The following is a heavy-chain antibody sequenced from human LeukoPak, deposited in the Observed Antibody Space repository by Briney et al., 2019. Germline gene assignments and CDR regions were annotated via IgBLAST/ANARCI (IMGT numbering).Heavy chain of an antibody. D-gene: IGHD6-19*01. V-gene: IGHV3-30*02. Sequence: GGSLRLSCAASGFTFRSYGMHWVRQAPGKGLEWVAFIRYDGSNKYYADSVKGRFTISRDNSKNTLYLQMNSLRAEDTAVYYCAKGQWLVQNYFDYWGQGTLVTVSS. CDR1: GFTFRSYG. J-gene: IGHJ4*02. CDR2: IRYDGSNK. CDR3: AKGQWLVQNYFDY.